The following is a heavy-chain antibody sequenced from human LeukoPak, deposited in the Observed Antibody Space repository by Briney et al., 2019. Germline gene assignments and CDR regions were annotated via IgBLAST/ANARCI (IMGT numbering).Heavy chain of an antibody. Sequence: GGSLRLSCAASGFTFSNAWMSWVRQAPGKGLEWVANIRGDGSRLYYVDSVKGRFTISRDNAKNSLYLQMNSLRAEDTAVYYCARDGVVVPAATGAFDIWGQGTMVTVSS. CDR2: IRGDGSRL. CDR3: ARDGVVVPAATGAFDI. D-gene: IGHD2-2*01. CDR1: GFTFSNAW. V-gene: IGHV3-7*01. J-gene: IGHJ3*02.